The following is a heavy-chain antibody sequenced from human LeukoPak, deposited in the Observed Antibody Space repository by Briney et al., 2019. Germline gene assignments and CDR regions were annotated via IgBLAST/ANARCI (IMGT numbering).Heavy chain of an antibody. V-gene: IGHV4-39*01. CDR2: IYYSGST. D-gene: IGHD3-22*01. CDR3: ARSNYYDSSGYYYGTETDAFDI. J-gene: IGHJ3*02. Sequence: SGTLSLTCTVSGGSISSSSYYWGWIRQPPGKGLEWIGSIYYSGSTYYNPSLKSRVTISIDTSKNQFSLKLSSVTAADTAVYYCARSNYYDSSGYYYGTETDAFDIWGQGTMVTVSS. CDR1: GGSISSSSYY.